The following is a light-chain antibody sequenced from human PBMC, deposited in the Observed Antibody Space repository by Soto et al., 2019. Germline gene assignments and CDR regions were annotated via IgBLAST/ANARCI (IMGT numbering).Light chain of an antibody. J-gene: IGLJ3*02. CDR1: SGHSSYI. CDR2: LEGSGSY. Sequence: QPVLTQSSSASASLGSSVKLSCTLSSGHSSYIIAWHQQQPGKAPRYLMKLEGSGSYNKGSGVPDRFSGSSSVADRYLTISNLQFEDEADYYCETWDTNTSVFGVGTKLTVL. V-gene: IGLV4-60*02. CDR3: ETWDTNTSV.